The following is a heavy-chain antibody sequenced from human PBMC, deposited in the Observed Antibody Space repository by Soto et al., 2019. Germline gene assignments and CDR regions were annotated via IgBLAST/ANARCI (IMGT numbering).Heavy chain of an antibody. V-gene: IGHV3-9*01. D-gene: IGHD4-17*01. CDR2: ISWNRGSI. CDR1: GFTFDDYA. J-gene: IGHJ4*02. CDR3: AKSEFDYGDYVSPVDY. Sequence: DVQLVESGGGLVQPGRSLRLSCAASGFTFDDYAMHWVRQAPGKGLSWVSGISWNRGSIGYADSVKGRVTISRDNAKNSLYLQMNSLRAEDTALYYCAKSEFDYGDYVSPVDYWGQGTLVTVSS.